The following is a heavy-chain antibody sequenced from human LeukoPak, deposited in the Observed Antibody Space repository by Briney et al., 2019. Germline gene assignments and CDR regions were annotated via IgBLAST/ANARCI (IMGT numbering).Heavy chain of an antibody. J-gene: IGHJ4*02. D-gene: IGHD6-13*01. CDR2: IYYSGST. Sequence: PSETLSLTCTVSGGSISSYYWSWIRQPPGKGLEWIGYIYYSGSTNYNPSLKSRVTISVDTSKNQFSLRLTSVTAADTAVYYCARVTGYIIEDYFDYWGQGTLVTVSS. CDR3: ARVTGYIIEDYFDY. V-gene: IGHV4-59*12. CDR1: GGSISSYY.